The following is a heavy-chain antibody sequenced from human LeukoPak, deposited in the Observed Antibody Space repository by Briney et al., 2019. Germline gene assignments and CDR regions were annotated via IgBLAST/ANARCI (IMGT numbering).Heavy chain of an antibody. Sequence: GASVKVSCKASGGTFSSYAISWVRQAPGQGLEWMGRIIPILGIANYAQKFQGRVTITADKSTSTAYMELSSLRSEDTAVYYCARLGNSGWYIHYWGQGTLVTVSS. V-gene: IGHV1-69*04. CDR2: IIPILGIA. J-gene: IGHJ4*02. D-gene: IGHD6-19*01. CDR3: ARLGNSGWYIHY. CDR1: GGTFSSYA.